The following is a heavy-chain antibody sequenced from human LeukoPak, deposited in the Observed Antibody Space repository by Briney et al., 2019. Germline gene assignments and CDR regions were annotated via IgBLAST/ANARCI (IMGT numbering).Heavy chain of an antibody. J-gene: IGHJ4*02. CDR1: GGSISGYY. CDR3: ARHYIQPPRYFDY. Sequence: SETLSLTCTVSGGSISGYYWSWIRQPPGKGLEWIAFIYYTGSTHYNPSLKSRVTVSVDTSKKQFSLNLSAVTAADTAVYFCARHYIQPPRYFDYWGQGTLLTVSS. V-gene: IGHV4-59*08. CDR2: IYYTGST. D-gene: IGHD2-2*01.